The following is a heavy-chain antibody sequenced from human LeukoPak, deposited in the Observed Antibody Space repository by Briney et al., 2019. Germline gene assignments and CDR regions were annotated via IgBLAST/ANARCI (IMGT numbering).Heavy chain of an antibody. Sequence: PSETLSLTCAVSGGSISSSNWWSWVRQPPGKGLEWIGEIYHSGSTNYNPSLKSRVTISVDTSKNQFSLKLSSVTAADTAVYYCARVLTVSRAFDIWGQGTMVTVSS. CDR3: ARVLTVSRAFDI. CDR1: GGSISSSNW. CDR2: IYHSGST. J-gene: IGHJ3*02. D-gene: IGHD4-17*01. V-gene: IGHV4-4*02.